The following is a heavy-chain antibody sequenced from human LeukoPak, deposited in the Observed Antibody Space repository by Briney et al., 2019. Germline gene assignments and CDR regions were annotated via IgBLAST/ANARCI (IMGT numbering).Heavy chain of an antibody. Sequence: ASVTVSCKASGYTFTSYYMHWVRQAPGQGLEWMGIINPSGGSTSYAQKFQGRVTMTRDTSTSTVYMELSSLRSEDTAVYYCASPSMEGSGSYYNFDYWGQGTLVTVSS. CDR1: GYTFTSYY. CDR3: ASPSMEGSGSYYNFDY. J-gene: IGHJ4*02. CDR2: INPSGGST. D-gene: IGHD3-10*01. V-gene: IGHV1-46*01.